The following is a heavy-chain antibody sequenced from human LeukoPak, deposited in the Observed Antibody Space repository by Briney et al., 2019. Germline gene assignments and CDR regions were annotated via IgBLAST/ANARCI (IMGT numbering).Heavy chain of an antibody. CDR1: GFTFSSYA. CDR3: AKDFTYYDILTGKEGDAFDI. V-gene: IGHV3-23*01. Sequence: GGSLRLSCAASGFTFSSYAMSWVRQAPGKGLEWVSAISGSGGSTYYADSVKGRFTISRDNSKNTLYLQMNSLRAEDTAVYYCAKDFTYYDILTGKEGDAFDIWGQGTMVTVSS. CDR2: ISGSGGST. J-gene: IGHJ3*02. D-gene: IGHD3-9*01.